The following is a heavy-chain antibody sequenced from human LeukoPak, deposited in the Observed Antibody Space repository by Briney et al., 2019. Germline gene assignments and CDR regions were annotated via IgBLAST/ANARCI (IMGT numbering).Heavy chain of an antibody. V-gene: IGHV4-59*01. J-gene: IGHJ5*02. CDR2: IYYSGST. D-gene: IGHD6-13*01. Sequence: SETLSLTCTVSGGSISSYYWSWIRQPPGKGLEWIGYIYYSGSTNYNPSLKSRVTISVDTSKNQFSLQLSSVTAADTAVYYCARGAAAAAWFDPWGQGTLVTVSS. CDR1: GGSISSYY. CDR3: ARGAAAAAWFDP.